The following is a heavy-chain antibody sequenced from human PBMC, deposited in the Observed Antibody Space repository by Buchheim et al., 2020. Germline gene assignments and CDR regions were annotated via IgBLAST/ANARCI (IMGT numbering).Heavy chain of an antibody. V-gene: IGHV4-59*08. CDR1: GGSISSYY. J-gene: IGHJ4*01. CDR3: ASSTYDFWSSYNY. Sequence: QVQLQESGPGLVKPSETLSLTCTVSGGSISSYYWSWIRQPPGKGLEWIGYISYSGSTNYNPSLKSRVSISVDRSKNQFSLNLRSVTAADTAVYFCASSTYDFWSSYNYWGRGAL. D-gene: IGHD3-3*01. CDR2: ISYSGST.